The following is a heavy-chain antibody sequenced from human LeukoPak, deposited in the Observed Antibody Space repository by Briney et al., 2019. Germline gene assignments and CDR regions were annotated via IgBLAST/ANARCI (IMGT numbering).Heavy chain of an antibody. V-gene: IGHV4-30-4*01. CDR1: SISSGDYY. D-gene: IGHD2-2*01. CDR2: IYYSGST. J-gene: IGHJ6*02. Sequence: SISSGDYYWSWIRQPPGKGLEXXGYIYYSGSTYYNPSLKSRVTISVDTSKTQFSLKLSSVTAADTAVYYCARDSTPAYYYGMDVWGQGTTVTVSS. CDR3: ARDSTPAYYYGMDV.